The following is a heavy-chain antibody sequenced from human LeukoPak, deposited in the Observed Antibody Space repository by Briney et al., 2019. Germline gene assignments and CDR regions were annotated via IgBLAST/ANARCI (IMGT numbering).Heavy chain of an antibody. CDR3: ARMTTVDTAMSSNFDF. D-gene: IGHD5-18*01. Sequence: PSETLSLTCTVSGGSISSSRYYWVWIRQPPGKGLEWIGIIYYSGSTYYNPSLKSRVTMSVDTSKNQFSLKLNSVTAADTAVYYCARMTTVDTAMSSNFDFWGQGTLVTVSS. J-gene: IGHJ4*02. CDR2: IYYSGST. V-gene: IGHV4-39*01. CDR1: GGSISSSRYY.